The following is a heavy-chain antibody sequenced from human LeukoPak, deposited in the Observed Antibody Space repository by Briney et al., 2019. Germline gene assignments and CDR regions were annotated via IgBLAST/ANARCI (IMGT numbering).Heavy chain of an antibody. Sequence: GGSLRLSCAASGFTLTAPGFTLRNYAMNWCRQAPGQGMEGVSVNSGDSGIKKYADSVKGRFTIFRDNSKNTLYLQMNSLGVEDTAIYYCAKGRGDVGATSAFDTWGQGTMVTVSS. CDR1: GFTLTAPGFTLRNYA. J-gene: IGHJ3*02. CDR3: AKGRGDVGATSAFDT. D-gene: IGHD1-26*01. CDR2: NSGDSGIK. V-gene: IGHV3-23*01.